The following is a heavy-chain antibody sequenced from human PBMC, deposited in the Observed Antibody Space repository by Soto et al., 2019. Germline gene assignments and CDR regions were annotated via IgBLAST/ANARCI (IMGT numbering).Heavy chain of an antibody. D-gene: IGHD2-21*02. Sequence: EVQLLESGGGLAQPGGSLRLSCAASAFTFSSYAMSWVRQAPGKGLEWVSAVSGSGDSTYYADSVKGRFTISRDNSKNTLYLQRNSLRAEDTAVYYCAKGRASDCPGCTQDHWGQGTLVTVSS. CDR3: AKGRASDCPGCTQDH. CDR2: VSGSGDST. J-gene: IGHJ4*02. CDR1: AFTFSSYA. V-gene: IGHV3-23*01.